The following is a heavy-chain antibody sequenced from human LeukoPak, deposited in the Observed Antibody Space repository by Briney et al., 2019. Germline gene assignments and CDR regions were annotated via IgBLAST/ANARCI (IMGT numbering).Heavy chain of an antibody. Sequence: PGGSLRLSCAASGFTFSSYWMSWVRQAPGKGLEWVANIKQDGSEKYYVDSVKGRFTISRDNAKNSVYLQMNSLRVEDTAVYYCAKEVPVVVTACYYDYWGQGTLVTVSS. CDR1: GFTFSSYW. J-gene: IGHJ4*02. V-gene: IGHV3-7*03. CDR3: AKEVPVVVTACYYDY. D-gene: IGHD2-21*02. CDR2: IKQDGSEK.